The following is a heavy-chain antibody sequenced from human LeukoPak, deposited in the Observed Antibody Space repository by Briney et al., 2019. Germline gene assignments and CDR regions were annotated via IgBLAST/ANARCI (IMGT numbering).Heavy chain of an antibody. CDR3: ARGSHGSGSYPYYYYMDV. D-gene: IGHD3-10*01. J-gene: IGHJ6*03. Sequence: ASVKVSCKASGGTFSSYAISWVRQAPGQGLEWMGGIIPIFGTANYAQKFQGRVTITADESTGTAYMELSSLRSEDTAVYYCARGSHGSGSYPYYYYMDVWGKGTTVTISS. V-gene: IGHV1-69*13. CDR1: GGTFSSYA. CDR2: IIPIFGTA.